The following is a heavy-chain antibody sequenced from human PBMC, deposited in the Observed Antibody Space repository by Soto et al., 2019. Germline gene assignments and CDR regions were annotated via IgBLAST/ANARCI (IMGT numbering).Heavy chain of an antibody. D-gene: IGHD2-2*01. CDR3: ARAGVPAAYHYYYYYMDV. Sequence: ASVKVSCKASGGTFSSYTISWVRQAPGQGLEWMGRIIPILGIANYAQKFQGRVTITADKSTSTAYMELSSLRSEDTAVYYCARAGVPAAYHYYYYYMDVWGKGTTVTVSS. V-gene: IGHV1-69*02. J-gene: IGHJ6*03. CDR1: GGTFSSYT. CDR2: IIPILGIA.